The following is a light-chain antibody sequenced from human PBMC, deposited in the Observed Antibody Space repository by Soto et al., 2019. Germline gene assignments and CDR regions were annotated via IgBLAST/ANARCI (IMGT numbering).Light chain of an antibody. CDR2: AVS. CDR1: SSDIGSYDH. J-gene: IGLJ1*01. V-gene: IGLV2-14*03. CDR3: GSYTTSSNYV. Sequence: QAVLTQPASVSGSPGQSITISCSGTSSDIGSYDHVAWYQQFPGKSPKLIIYAVSDRPSGVSDRFSGSKSGNTASLTISGLRAEDEADYYCGSYTTSSNYVFGAGTKVTV.